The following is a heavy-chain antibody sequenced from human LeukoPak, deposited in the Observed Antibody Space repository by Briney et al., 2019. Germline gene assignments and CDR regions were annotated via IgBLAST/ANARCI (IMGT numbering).Heavy chain of an antibody. V-gene: IGHV1-8*01. Sequence: ASVKVSCKASGYTFTSYDINWVRQATGQGLEWMGWMNPNSGNTGYAQKFQGRVTMTRNTSISTAYMELSSLRSEDTAVYYCASGWLVRTGRYSYYYMDVWGKGTTVTVSS. CDR3: ASGWLVRTGRYSYYYMDV. CDR2: MNPNSGNT. D-gene: IGHD6-19*01. J-gene: IGHJ6*03. CDR1: GYTFTSYD.